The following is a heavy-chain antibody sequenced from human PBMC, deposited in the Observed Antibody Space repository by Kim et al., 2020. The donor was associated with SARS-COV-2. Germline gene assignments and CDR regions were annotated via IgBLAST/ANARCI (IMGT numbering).Heavy chain of an antibody. J-gene: IGHJ4*02. D-gene: IGHD6-19*01. CDR2: NT. V-gene: IGHV1-3*01. CDR3: AREAVAGSFDH. Sequence: NTRYSQKSEARVSITRDNSATTAYLELSGLRSEETAVYYCAREAVAGSFDHWGQGTLVTVSS.